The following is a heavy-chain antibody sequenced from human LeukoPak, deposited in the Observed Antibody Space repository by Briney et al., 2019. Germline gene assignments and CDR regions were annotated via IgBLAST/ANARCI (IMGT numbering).Heavy chain of an antibody. V-gene: IGHV1-69*06. CDR3: ARDLKYYYDSSGYPTNFDY. CDR2: IIPIFGTA. Sequence: SVKVSCKASGGTFSSYAISWVRQAPGQGLECMGRIIPIFGTANYAQKFQGRVTITADKSTSTAYMELSSLRSEDTAVYYCARDLKYYYDSSGYPTNFDYWGQGTLVTVSS. D-gene: IGHD3-22*01. J-gene: IGHJ4*02. CDR1: GGTFSSYA.